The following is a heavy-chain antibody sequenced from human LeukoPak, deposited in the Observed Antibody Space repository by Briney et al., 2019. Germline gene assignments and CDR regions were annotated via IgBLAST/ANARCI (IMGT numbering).Heavy chain of an antibody. Sequence: SGTLSLTCAVSGGSISSSNWWSWVRQPPGEGVEWIGEIYHSGSTNYNPSLKSRVTISVDKSKNQFSLKLSSVTAADTAVYYCARDLFVVAVAGTTGDYWGQGTLVTVSS. J-gene: IGHJ4*02. CDR2: IYHSGST. CDR1: GGSISSSNW. CDR3: ARDLFVVAVAGTTGDY. V-gene: IGHV4-4*02. D-gene: IGHD6-19*01.